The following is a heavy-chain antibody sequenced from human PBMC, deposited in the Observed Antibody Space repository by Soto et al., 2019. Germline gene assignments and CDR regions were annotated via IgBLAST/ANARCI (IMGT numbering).Heavy chain of an antibody. J-gene: IGHJ4*02. Sequence: SETLSLTCTVSGGSISRDDYYWSWIRQSPGKGLEWIGYVSYSGSTHYKASLESRATISADTSKNQFSLKLSSVTAADTAVYYCARDRYYYDSSGYWSRQYFFDYWGQGTLVTVSS. V-gene: IGHV4-30-4*01. CDR3: ARDRYYYDSSGYWSRQYFFDY. CDR2: VSYSGST. D-gene: IGHD3-22*01. CDR1: GGSISRDDYY.